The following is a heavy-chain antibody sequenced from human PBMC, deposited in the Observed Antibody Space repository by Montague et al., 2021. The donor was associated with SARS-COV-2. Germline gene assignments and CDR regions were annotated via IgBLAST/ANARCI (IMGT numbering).Heavy chain of an antibody. D-gene: IGHD6-19*01. CDR1: GDSISSFY. CDR3: ARDIAVAGLFDY. V-gene: IGHV4-4*07. CDR2: IYASGGT. Sequence: SETLSLTCTVSGDSISSFYWNWIRQPAGKGLEWIGRIYASGGTNYNPSLKSRVTISVDTSKNQFSLKLSSVTAADTAVYYCARDIAVAGLFDYWGQGTLVTVSS. J-gene: IGHJ4*02.